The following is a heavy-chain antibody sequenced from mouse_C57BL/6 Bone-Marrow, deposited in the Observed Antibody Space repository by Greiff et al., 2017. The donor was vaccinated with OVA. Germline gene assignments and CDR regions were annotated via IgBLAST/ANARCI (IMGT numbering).Heavy chain of an antibody. V-gene: IGHV5-4*03. CDR1: GFTFSNYA. D-gene: IGHD2-1*01. Sequence: EVNVVESGGGLVKPVGSLKLSCAASGFTFSNYAMSWVRQTPEKRLEWVATISDGGSYTYYPDNVKGRFTISRDNAKNNLYLQMSHLKSEDTAMYYCAGYANSYAMDYWGQGTSVTVSS. CDR3: AGYANSYAMDY. CDR2: ISDGGSYT. J-gene: IGHJ4*01.